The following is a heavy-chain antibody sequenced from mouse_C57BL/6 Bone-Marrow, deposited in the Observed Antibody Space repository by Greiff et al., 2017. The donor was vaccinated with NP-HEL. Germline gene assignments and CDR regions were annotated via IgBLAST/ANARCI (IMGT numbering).Heavy chain of an antibody. CDR3: ARNYYYDYEGGDMDY. CDR2: IWSGGST. D-gene: IGHD2-4*01. Sequence: QVQLQQSGPGLVQPSQSLSITCTVSGFSLTSYGVHWVRQSPGKGLEWLGVIWSGGSTDYNAAFISRLSISKDNAKSQVFFKMNILPADDTAIYYCARNYYYDYEGGDMDYWGQGTSVTVSS. V-gene: IGHV2-2*01. J-gene: IGHJ4*01. CDR1: GFSLTSYG.